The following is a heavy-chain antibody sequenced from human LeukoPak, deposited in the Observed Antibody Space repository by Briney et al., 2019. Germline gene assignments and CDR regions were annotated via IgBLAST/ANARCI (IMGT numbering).Heavy chain of an antibody. D-gene: IGHD6-6*01. J-gene: IGHJ4*02. Sequence: SETLSLTCTVSGGSISSSSYYWGWIRQPPGKGLEWIGSIYYSGSTYYNPSLKSRVTISVDTSKNQFSLKLSSVTAADTAVYYRARHGVTYSSSSYFDYWGQGTLVTVSS. CDR2: IYYSGST. V-gene: IGHV4-39*01. CDR3: ARHGVTYSSSSYFDY. CDR1: GGSISSSSYY.